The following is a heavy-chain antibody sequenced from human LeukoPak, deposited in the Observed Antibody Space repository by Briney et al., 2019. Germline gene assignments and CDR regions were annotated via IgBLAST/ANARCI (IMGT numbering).Heavy chain of an antibody. V-gene: IGHV4-31*02. CDR3: ARDPTGYYIFDY. CDR1: GGSISSGGYY. D-gene: IGHD3-9*01. J-gene: IGHJ4*02. Sequence: SQTLSLTCSVSGGSISSGGYYWSWVRQQPGKGLECIRYLYYSWSTYYHPSLKSRVPISVDTSKNQFSLQLNSVTAADTAVYYCARDPTGYYIFDYWGRGTLVTVSS. CDR2: LYYSWST.